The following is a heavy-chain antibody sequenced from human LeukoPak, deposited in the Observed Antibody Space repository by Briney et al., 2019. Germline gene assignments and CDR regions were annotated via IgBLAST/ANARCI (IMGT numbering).Heavy chain of an antibody. D-gene: IGHD3-22*01. Sequence: ASVKVSCKASGYTFTGHYMHWVRQALGQGLEWMGWINPNSGGTNYAQKFQGRVTMTRDTSISTAYMELSRLRSDDTAVYYCATAFPPLYDSSGYYNYYYGMDVWGQGTTVTVSS. CDR1: GYTFTGHY. J-gene: IGHJ6*02. V-gene: IGHV1-2*02. CDR2: INPNSGGT. CDR3: ATAFPPLYDSSGYYNYYYGMDV.